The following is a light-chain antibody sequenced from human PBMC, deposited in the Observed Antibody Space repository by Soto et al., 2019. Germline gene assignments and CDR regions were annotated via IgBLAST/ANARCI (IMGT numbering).Light chain of an antibody. CDR2: WAS. CDR1: QSVLYSSNNKNY. Sequence: DIVMTQSPDSLSVALGEGAIINCKSSQSVLYSSNNKNYLAWYRQKPGQPPQLLIYWASTRESGVPARFSGSGSWRDFTLTTTSLQAEDVAVYYCQQYYRPWTFGRGTMV. J-gene: IGKJ4*01. V-gene: IGKV4-1*01. CDR3: QQYYRPWT.